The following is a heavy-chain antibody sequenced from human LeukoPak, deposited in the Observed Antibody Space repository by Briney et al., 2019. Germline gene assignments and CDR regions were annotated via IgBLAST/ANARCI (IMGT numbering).Heavy chain of an antibody. CDR2: ISGSGGST. V-gene: IGHV3-23*01. J-gene: IGHJ4*02. CDR3: AKAPISSWGNDF. D-gene: IGHD6-6*01. Sequence: GGSLRLSCAASGFTFSTHAMSWVRQAPGKGLEWVSAISGSGGSTYYADSAKGRFTISRDNSNNTLYLQVNSLRAEDTGVYYCAKAPISSWGNDFWGQGTLVTVSS. CDR1: GFTFSTHA.